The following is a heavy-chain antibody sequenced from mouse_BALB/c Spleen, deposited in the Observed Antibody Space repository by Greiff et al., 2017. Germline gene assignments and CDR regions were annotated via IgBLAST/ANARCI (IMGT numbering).Heavy chain of an antibody. CDR1: GFNIKDYY. V-gene: IGHV14-4*02. CDR2: IDPENGDT. D-gene: IGHD2-1*01. CDR3: NGNYGAMDY. J-gene: IGHJ4*01. Sequence: VQLQQPGAELVRSGASVKLSCTASGFNIKDYYMHWVKQRPEQGLEWIGWIDPENGDTEYAPKFQGKATMTADTSSNTAYLQLSSLTSEDTAVYYCNGNYGAMDYWGQGTSVTVSS.